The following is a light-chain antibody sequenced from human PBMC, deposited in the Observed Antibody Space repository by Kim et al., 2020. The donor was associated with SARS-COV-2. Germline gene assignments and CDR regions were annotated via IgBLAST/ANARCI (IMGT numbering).Light chain of an antibody. CDR3: SSYASDTTVL. J-gene: IGLJ2*01. CDR2: EVR. CDR1: TSDIGRSDF. V-gene: IGLV2-14*01. Sequence: GQPITSSCTVTTSDIGRSDFVAWYQQHPGQAPKLLIFEVRNRPSGVSARFSGSKSGNTASLIIAGLHPGDEADYYCSSYASDTTVLFGGGTKVTVL.